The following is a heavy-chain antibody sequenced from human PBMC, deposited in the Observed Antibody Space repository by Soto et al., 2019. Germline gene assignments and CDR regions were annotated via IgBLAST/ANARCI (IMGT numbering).Heavy chain of an antibody. V-gene: IGHV4-59*01. CDR1: GGSISNYY. CDR2: IYYSGSI. J-gene: IGHJ4*02. Sequence: PSETLSLTCTVSGGSISNYYWSWIRQPPGKGLEWIGYIYYSGSINYNPSLKSRVTISEDTSKSQFSLKMSSVTAADTAVYYCAREIAVAGTHYFDHWGQGTLVTVSS. CDR3: AREIAVAGTHYFDH. D-gene: IGHD6-19*01.